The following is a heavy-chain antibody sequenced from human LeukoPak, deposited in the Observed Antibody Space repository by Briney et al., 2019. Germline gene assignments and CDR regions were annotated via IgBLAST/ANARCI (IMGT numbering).Heavy chain of an antibody. V-gene: IGHV1-69*04. CDR2: IIPILGIA. J-gene: IGHJ4*02. CDR3: ARNTFLGHCSSNSCYTLDY. D-gene: IGHD2-2*02. CDR1: GGTFSSYA. Sequence: GASVKVSCKASGGTFSSYAISWVRQAPGQGLEWMGRIIPILGIANYAQKFQGRVMITADKSTSTAYMELRSLRSGDTAVYYCARNTFLGHCSSNSCYTLDYWGQGTLVTVSS.